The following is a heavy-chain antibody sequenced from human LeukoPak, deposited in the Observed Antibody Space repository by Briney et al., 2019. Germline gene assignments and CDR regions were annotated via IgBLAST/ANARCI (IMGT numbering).Heavy chain of an antibody. CDR1: GGSISSYY. Sequence: SETLSLTCTVSGGSISSYYWSWIRQPPGKGLEWIGYIYYSGSTNYNPSLKSRVTISVDTSKNQFSLKLSSVTAADTAVYYCARDPPYYYDSSGTDDAFDIWGQGTMVTVSS. CDR2: IYYSGST. CDR3: ARDPPYYYDSSGTDDAFDI. J-gene: IGHJ3*02. D-gene: IGHD3-22*01. V-gene: IGHV4-59*01.